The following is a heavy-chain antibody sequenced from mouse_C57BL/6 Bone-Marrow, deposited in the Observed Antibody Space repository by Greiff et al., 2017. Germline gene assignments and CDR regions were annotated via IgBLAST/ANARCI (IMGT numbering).Heavy chain of an antibody. D-gene: IGHD4-1*01. CDR3: GRGTGTNAMDY. V-gene: IGHV10-1*01. Sequence: EVQLVESGGGLVQPKGSLKLSCAASGFSFNTYAMNWVRQAPGQGLEWVARIRSKSNNYATYYADSVKDRFTISRDDSESMLYLQMNNLKTEDTAVYYCGRGTGTNAMDYWGQGTSVTVSA. CDR1: GFSFNTYA. J-gene: IGHJ4*01. CDR2: IRSKSNNYAT.